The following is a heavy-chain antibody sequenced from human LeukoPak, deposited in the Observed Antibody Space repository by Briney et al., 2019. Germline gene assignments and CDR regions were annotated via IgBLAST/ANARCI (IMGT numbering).Heavy chain of an antibody. Sequence: SLGSLSLTRTLSGGSITGSNWSSGRETPREGVWRVGYFYDSVSTNYNPSLTTRVTISVDTSKNQFSLKLSSVTAADTAVYYCARGSGSYYNPAAYYWGQGTLVTVSS. CDR1: GGSITGSN. CDR2: FYDSVST. CDR3: ARGSGSYYNPAAYY. D-gene: IGHD3-10*01. J-gene: IGHJ4*02. V-gene: IGHV4-59*01.